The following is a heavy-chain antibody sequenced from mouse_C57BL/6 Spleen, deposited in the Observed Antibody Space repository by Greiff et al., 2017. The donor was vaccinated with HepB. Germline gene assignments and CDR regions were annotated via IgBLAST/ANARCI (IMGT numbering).Heavy chain of an antibody. CDR1: GFTFSNYW. CDR3: TDDFFDY. Sequence: EVKLMESGGGLVQPGGSMKLSCVASGFTFSNYWMNWVRQSPEKGLEWVAQIRLKSDNYATHYAESVKGRFTISSGDSKSSVYLQMNNLRAEDTGIYYCTDDFFDYWGQGTTLTVSS. CDR2: IRLKSDNYAT. J-gene: IGHJ2*01. V-gene: IGHV6-3*01.